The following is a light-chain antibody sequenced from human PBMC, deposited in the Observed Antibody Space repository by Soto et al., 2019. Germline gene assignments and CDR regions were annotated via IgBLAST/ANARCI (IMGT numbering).Light chain of an antibody. CDR1: QSVSSN. CDR3: QQYNNWWT. J-gene: IGKJ1*01. Sequence: EIVMTQSPATLSVSPGERATLSCRASQSVSSNLAWYQQKHGQAPRLLIYGASTRATGIPARFSGSGSGTAFTLTISSLQSEDFAVYYCQQYNNWWTFGQGTKVEI. CDR2: GAS. V-gene: IGKV3-15*01.